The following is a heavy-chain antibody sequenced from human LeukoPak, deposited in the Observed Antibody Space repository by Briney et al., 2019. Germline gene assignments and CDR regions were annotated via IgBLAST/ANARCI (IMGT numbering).Heavy chain of an antibody. CDR1: GGTFSSYA. V-gene: IGHV1-69*05. J-gene: IGHJ4*02. CDR2: IIPIFGTA. Sequence: GASVKVSCKASGGTFSSYAISWVRQAPGQGLEWMGGIIPIFGTANYAQKFQGRVTMTRDMSTSTVYMELSSLRSEDTAVYYCATSLTGTYYFDYWGQGTLVTVSS. CDR3: ATSLTGTYYFDY. D-gene: IGHD1-20*01.